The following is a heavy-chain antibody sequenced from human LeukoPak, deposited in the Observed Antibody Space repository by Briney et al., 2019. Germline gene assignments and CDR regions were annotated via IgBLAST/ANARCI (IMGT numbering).Heavy chain of an antibody. CDR3: ARDRKDGYNYWGDAFDI. J-gene: IGHJ3*02. V-gene: IGHV3-33*01. D-gene: IGHD5-24*01. Sequence: LPGRYLRLSCAASGFTFSSYGMHWVRQAPGKGLEWVAVIWYDGSNKYYADSVKGRFTISRDNSKNTLYLQMNSLRAEDTAVYYCARDRKDGYNYWGDAFDIWGQGTMVTVSS. CDR2: IWYDGSNK. CDR1: GFTFSSYG.